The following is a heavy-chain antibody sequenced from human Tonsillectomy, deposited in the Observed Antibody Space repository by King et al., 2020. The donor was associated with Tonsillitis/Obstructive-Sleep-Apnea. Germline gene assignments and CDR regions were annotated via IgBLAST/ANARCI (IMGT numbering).Heavy chain of an antibody. CDR1: GFTFSSYA. D-gene: IGHD3-3*01. CDR2: ISGSGDRT. CDR3: AKERRDAYYDFWSAHPTSGMDV. J-gene: IGHJ6*04. V-gene: IGHV3-23*04. Sequence: QLVQSGGGLVQPGGSLRLSCAASGFTFSSYAMSWVRQAPGKGLEWVSIISGSGDRTYYADSVKGRFTISRDNSKNTLYLQMNSLRAEDTAIYYCAKERRDAYYDFWSAHPTSGMDVWGKGTTVTVSS.